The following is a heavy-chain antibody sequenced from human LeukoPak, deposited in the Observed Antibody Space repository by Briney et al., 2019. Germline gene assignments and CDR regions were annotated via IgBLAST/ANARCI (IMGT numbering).Heavy chain of an antibody. CDR3: ARGGSGLAAAGTYDY. D-gene: IGHD6-13*01. CDR2: INPNSGRT. V-gene: IGHV1-8*01. CDR1: GYSFISSD. Sequence: ASVRVSCKASGYSFISSDINWVRQAAGQGLEWMGWINPNSGRTGYAQKFQGRVTMTANTSISTAYMELSSLRFDDTAVYYCARGGSGLAAAGTYDYWGQGTLITVSS. J-gene: IGHJ4*02.